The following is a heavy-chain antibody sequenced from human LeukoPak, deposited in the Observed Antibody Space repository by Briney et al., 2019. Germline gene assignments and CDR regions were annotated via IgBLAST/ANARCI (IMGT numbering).Heavy chain of an antibody. V-gene: IGHV4-34*01. D-gene: IGHD5-12*01. J-gene: IGHJ6*04. CDR2: MYHSGST. CDR3: ARSGYSGYDYLLELDV. CDR1: GGSFSGYY. Sequence: PSETLSLTCAVHGGSFSGYYWGWIRQPPGKGLEWIGNMYHSGSTYYNPSLKSRVTISVDTSKNQFSLKLSSVTAADTAVYYCARSGYSGYDYLLELDVWGKGTTVTVSS.